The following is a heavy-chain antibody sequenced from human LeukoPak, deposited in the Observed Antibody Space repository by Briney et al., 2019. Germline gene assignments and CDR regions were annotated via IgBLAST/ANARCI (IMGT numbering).Heavy chain of an antibody. CDR3: AKDSGRFLEWFKYYYGMDV. CDR2: IYYSGST. D-gene: IGHD3-3*01. J-gene: IGHJ6*02. V-gene: IGHV4-39*02. Sequence: SETLSLTCTVSGGSISSSSYYWGWLRQPPGTGLEWIGSIYYSGSTYYNPSLKSRVTISVDTSKHQFSLKLSSVTAADTAVYYCAKDSGRFLEWFKYYYGMDVWGQGTTVTVSS. CDR1: GGSISSSSYY.